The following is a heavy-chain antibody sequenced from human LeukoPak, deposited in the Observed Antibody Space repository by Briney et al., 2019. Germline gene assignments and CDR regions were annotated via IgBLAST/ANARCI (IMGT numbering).Heavy chain of an antibody. Sequence: SVKVSCKASGGTFSSYAISWVRQAPGQGPEWMGGIIPIFGTANYAQKFQGRVTITADESTSTAYMELSSLRSEDTAVYYCARNKRYFDWLFWDYWGQGTLVTVSS. V-gene: IGHV1-69*13. CDR2: IIPIFGTA. J-gene: IGHJ4*02. D-gene: IGHD3-9*01. CDR1: GGTFSSYA. CDR3: ARNKRYFDWLFWDY.